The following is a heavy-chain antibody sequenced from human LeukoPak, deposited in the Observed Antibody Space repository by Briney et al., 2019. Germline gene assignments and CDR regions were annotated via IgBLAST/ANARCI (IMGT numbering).Heavy chain of an antibody. CDR1: GYTFTSYD. CDR3: ARGGSHSSSWYSYWFDP. V-gene: IGHV1-8*01. J-gene: IGHJ5*02. D-gene: IGHD6-13*01. CDR2: MNPNSGNT. Sequence: ASVKVSCKASGYTFTSYDINWVRQATGQGLEWMGWMNPNSGNTGYAQKFQGRVTMTRSTSISTAYMELSSLRSEDTAVYYCARGGSHSSSWYSYWFDPWGQGTLVTVSS.